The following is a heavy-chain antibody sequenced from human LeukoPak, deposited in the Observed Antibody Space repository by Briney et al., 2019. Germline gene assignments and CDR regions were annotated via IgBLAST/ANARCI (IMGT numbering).Heavy chain of an antibody. CDR1: GGSISSYY. CDR2: INHSGST. V-gene: IGHV4-34*01. CDR3: ARAKGQWGYSYGRAAFDI. D-gene: IGHD5-18*01. J-gene: IGHJ3*02. Sequence: KSSETLSLTCTVSGGSISSYYWSWIRQPPGKGLEWIGEINHSGSTNYNPSLKSRVTISVDTSKNQFSLKLSSVTAADTAVYYCARAKGQWGYSYGRAAFDIWGQGTMVTVSS.